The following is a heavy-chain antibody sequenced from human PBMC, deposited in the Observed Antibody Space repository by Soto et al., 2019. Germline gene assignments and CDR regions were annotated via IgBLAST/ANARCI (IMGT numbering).Heavy chain of an antibody. V-gene: IGHV4-38-2*01. D-gene: IGHD3-22*01. CDR3: ARRGARYYDSDVDV. CDR2: LSERGST. J-gene: IGHJ6*02. CDR1: AYSLSSGYY. Sequence: PPQSRSPTCPVAAYSLSSGYYWGWIRLPPGKGLEWIGTLSERGSTFQNTSRKGRATLSIDTSKKQFSLKLTSVTAADTVVYYCARRGARYYDSDVDVWGQGTTVTVSS.